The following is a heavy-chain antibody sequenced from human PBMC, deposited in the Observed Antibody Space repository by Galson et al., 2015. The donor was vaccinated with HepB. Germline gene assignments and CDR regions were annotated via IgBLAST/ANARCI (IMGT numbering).Heavy chain of an antibody. J-gene: IGHJ4*02. CDR1: GYSISSGYY. D-gene: IGHD4-17*01. CDR3: AREGHGDYGRDY. CDR2: IYHSGST. Sequence: ETLSLTCTVSGYSISSGYYWGWIRPPPGKGLEWIGSIYHSGSTYYNPSLKSRVTISVDTSKNQFSLKLSSVTAADTAVYYCAREGHGDYGRDYWGQGTLVTVSS. V-gene: IGHV4-38-2*02.